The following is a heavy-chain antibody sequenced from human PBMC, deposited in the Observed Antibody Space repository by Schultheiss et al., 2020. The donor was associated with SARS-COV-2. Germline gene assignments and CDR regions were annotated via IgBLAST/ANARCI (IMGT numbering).Heavy chain of an antibody. CDR3: ARSEGYSYGWLDY. V-gene: IGHV3-33*08. CDR2: IWYDGSNK. J-gene: IGHJ4*02. Sequence: GGSLRLSCAASGFTFSSYGMHWVRQAPGKGLEWVAVIWYDGSNKYYADSVKGRFTISRDNSKNTLDLQMNSLRADDTAVYYCARSEGYSYGWLDYWGQGTLVTVSS. D-gene: IGHD5-18*01. CDR1: GFTFSSYG.